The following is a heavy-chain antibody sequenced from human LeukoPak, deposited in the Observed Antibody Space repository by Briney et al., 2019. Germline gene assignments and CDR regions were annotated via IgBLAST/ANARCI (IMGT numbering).Heavy chain of an antibody. CDR3: ARGRVWGSYKYFDY. J-gene: IGHJ4*02. Sequence: GGSLRLSGAASGFTFSSYDMHWVRQATGKGLEWVSAIGTAGDPYYPGSVKGRFTISRENAKNSLYLQMNSLRAGDTAVYYCARGRVWGSYKYFDYWGQGTLVTVSS. CDR2: IGTAGDP. CDR1: GFTFSSYD. D-gene: IGHD3-16*01. V-gene: IGHV3-13*05.